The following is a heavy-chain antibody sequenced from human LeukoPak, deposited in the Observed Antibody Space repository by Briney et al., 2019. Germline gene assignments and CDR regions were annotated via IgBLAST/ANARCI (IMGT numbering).Heavy chain of an antibody. D-gene: IGHD3-10*01. J-gene: IGHJ4*02. V-gene: IGHV3-23*01. CDR3: AKLPGSYYYGSGKSGPDY. CDR1: GFTFNTYA. Sequence: GGSLRLSCTASGFTFNTYAMSWVRQAPGKGLEWVSTISGSGGSTYYADSVKGRFTISRDNSKNTLYLQMNSLRAEDTAVYYCAKLPGSYYYGSGKSGPDYWGQGTLVTVFS. CDR2: ISGSGGST.